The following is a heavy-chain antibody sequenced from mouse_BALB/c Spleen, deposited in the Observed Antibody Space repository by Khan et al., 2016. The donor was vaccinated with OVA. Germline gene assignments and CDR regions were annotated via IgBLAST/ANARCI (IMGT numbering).Heavy chain of an antibody. CDR1: GYSITSDYA. CDR3: AYGSSYWYFDV. V-gene: IGHV3-2*02. CDR2: INYSGST. D-gene: IGHD1-1*01. Sequence: EVKLLESGPGLVKPSQSLSLTCTVTGYSITSDYAWNWLRQFPGNKLEWMGFINYSGSTSYIPSLKSRISITRDTSKNQFFLQLNSVTTEDTATYYCAYGSSYWYFDVWGAGTTVTVSS. J-gene: IGHJ1*01.